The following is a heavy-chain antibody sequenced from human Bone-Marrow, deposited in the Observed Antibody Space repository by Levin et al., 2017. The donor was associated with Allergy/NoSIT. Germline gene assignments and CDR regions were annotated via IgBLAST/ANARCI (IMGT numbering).Heavy chain of an antibody. CDR2: VSWNNNNK. V-gene: IGHV3-30-3*01. CDR1: GFIFSTYD. J-gene: IGHJ5*02. Sequence: GESLKISCEASGFIFSTYDMHWVRQAPGKGLEWVAFVSWNNNNKYADSVKGRFTISRDNSKNTLYLQMNSLRPEDTALYYCARDSVTSAHYNWFDPWGQGTLVTVSS. CDR3: ARDSVTSAHYNWFDP. D-gene: IGHD5/OR15-5a*01.